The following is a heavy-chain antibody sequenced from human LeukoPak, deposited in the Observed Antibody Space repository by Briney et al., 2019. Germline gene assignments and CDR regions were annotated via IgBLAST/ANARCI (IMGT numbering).Heavy chain of an antibody. CDR1: GGSISSGGYY. CDR2: IYYSGST. J-gene: IGHJ4*02. V-gene: IGHV4-31*03. D-gene: IGHD6-13*01. Sequence: SQTLSLTCTVSGGSISSGGYYWSWIRQHPGKGLEWIGYIYYSGSTYYNPSLKSRVTISVDTSKNQFSLKLSSVTAADTGVYYCARGLAAAGPYYFDYWGQGTLVTVSS. CDR3: ARGLAAAGPYYFDY.